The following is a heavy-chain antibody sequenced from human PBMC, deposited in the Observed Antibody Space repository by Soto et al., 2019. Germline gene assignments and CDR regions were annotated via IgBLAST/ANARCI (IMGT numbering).Heavy chain of an antibody. Sequence: QVQLVESGGGLVKPGGSLRLSCAGSGFALSDYYMNWIRQAPGKGLEWVAYITSSATTIFYADSVKGRFTISRHNAKNSLYRKMSSLTAEATAVYYCARDLLPTFATDDYFYYGMDVWGQGTTVTVSS. J-gene: IGHJ6*02. D-gene: IGHD3-10*02. CDR1: GFALSDYY. CDR3: ARDLLPTFATDDYFYYGMDV. CDR2: ITSSATTI. V-gene: IGHV3-11*01.